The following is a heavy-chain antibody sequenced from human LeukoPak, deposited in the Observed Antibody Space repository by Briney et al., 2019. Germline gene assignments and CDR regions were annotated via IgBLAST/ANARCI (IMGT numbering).Heavy chain of an antibody. CDR2: ISAYNGNT. Sequence: ASVKVSCKASGYTFTGYYMHWVRQAPGQGLEWMGWISAYNGNTNYAQKLQGRVTMTTDTSTSTAYMELRSLRSDDTAVYYCARVYSSGWYNWFDPWGQGTLVTVSS. V-gene: IGHV1-18*04. D-gene: IGHD6-19*01. J-gene: IGHJ5*02. CDR3: ARVYSSGWYNWFDP. CDR1: GYTFTGYY.